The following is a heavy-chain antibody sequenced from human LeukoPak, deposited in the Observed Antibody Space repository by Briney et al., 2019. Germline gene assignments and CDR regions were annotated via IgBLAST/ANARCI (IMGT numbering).Heavy chain of an antibody. CDR2: ISSISTYT. D-gene: IGHD6-19*01. J-gene: IGHJ3*02. Sequence: GGSLRLSCAASGFTFSSYGMNWVRQAPGKGPEWVSSISSISTYTHYADSVKGRFTISRDNAKNSLYLQMNSLRAEDTAVYYCARAVGAFDIWGQGTMVTVSS. CDR3: ARAVGAFDI. CDR1: GFTFSSYG. V-gene: IGHV3-21*01.